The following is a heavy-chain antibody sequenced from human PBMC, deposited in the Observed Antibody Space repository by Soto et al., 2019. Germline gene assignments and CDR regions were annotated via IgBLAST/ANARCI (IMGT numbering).Heavy chain of an antibody. CDR2: VSTYNGNT. CDR1: GYTFTSYG. D-gene: IGHD3-10*01. Sequence: QVQLVQSGAEVKKPGASVKVSCKASGYTFTSYGINWVRQAPGQGLEWMGWVSTYNGNTKYAQSLQGRVTMTTDTSTSTAYMERRSRRADETGVCYCARCEYGRWFDPWGQGTLVTVSS. J-gene: IGHJ5*02. V-gene: IGHV1-18*01. CDR3: ARCEYGRWFDP.